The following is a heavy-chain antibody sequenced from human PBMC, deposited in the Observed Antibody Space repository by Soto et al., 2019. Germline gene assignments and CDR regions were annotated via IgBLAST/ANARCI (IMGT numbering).Heavy chain of an antibody. J-gene: IGHJ6*02. Sequence: QVQLVQSGAEVKKPGSSVKVSCKASGGTFSSYAISWVRQAPGQGLEWMGGIIPIFGTANYAQKFQGRVMISADASMSTAYMGLSSMISEDTAVYYCVRGERYGMDVWGQGTTVTVSS. CDR1: GGTFSSYA. D-gene: IGHD1-1*01. CDR3: VRGERYGMDV. V-gene: IGHV1-69*12. CDR2: IIPIFGTA.